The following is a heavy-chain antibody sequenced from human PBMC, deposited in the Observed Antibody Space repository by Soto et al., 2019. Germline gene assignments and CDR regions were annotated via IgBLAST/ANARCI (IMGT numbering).Heavy chain of an antibody. CDR2: ISIYYGNT. CDR1: GYTFTDYG. CDR3: AILPSEIYEYDF. J-gene: IGHJ4*02. V-gene: IGHV1-18*01. Sequence: SVKVWFKASGYTFTDYGILWLRQAPGQGLEWMGWISIYYGNTDYSQKLQGRVTMTRDISTSTAYMELTSLRSDDTAVYYCAILPSEIYEYDFWGQGTPVTVSS. D-gene: IGHD5-12*01.